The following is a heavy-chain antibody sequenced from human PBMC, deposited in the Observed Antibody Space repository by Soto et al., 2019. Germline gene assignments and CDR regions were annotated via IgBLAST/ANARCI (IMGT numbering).Heavy chain of an antibody. D-gene: IGHD5-12*01. CDR1: GGSISSSSYY. Sequence: PSETLSLTCTVSGGSISSSSYYWGWIRQPPGKGLEWIGSIYYSGSTYYNPSLKSRVTISVDTSKNQFSLKLSSVTAADTAVYYCARHPQTSLTDSGLSNFDYWGQGTLVTVYS. CDR3: ARHPQTSLTDSGLSNFDY. CDR2: IYYSGST. J-gene: IGHJ4*02. V-gene: IGHV4-39*01.